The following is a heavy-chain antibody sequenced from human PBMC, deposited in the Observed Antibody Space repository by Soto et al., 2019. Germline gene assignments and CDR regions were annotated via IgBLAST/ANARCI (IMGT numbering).Heavy chain of an antibody. CDR2: ISGSGGST. V-gene: IGHV3-23*01. CDR1: GFTFSRYA. Sequence: EVQLLESGGGLVQPGGSQRLSCTASGFTFSRYALSWVRQAPGKGLEWVSSISGSGGSTYYADSVKGRVTISRDNAKNTRYLQMSSLRAEDTAVYYCAKESLKTPVTGPVDCWGQGTVVTVSS. CDR3: AKESLKTPVTGPVDC. D-gene: IGHD6-19*01. J-gene: IGHJ4*02.